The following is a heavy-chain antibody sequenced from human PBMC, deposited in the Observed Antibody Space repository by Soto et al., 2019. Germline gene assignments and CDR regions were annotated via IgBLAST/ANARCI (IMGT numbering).Heavy chain of an antibody. CDR1: RFTFSSYA. CDR2: ISDSGGST. V-gene: IGHV3-23*01. J-gene: IGHJ4*02. D-gene: IGHD6-19*01. Sequence: GGSLRLSCAASRFTFSSYAMNWVRQAPGKGLEWVSVISDSGGSTYYADSVKGRFTISRDNSKNSLYLQMNRLRAEDTAVYYCAKGAWGIAVAGPFDSWGQGTLVTVSS. CDR3: AKGAWGIAVAGPFDS.